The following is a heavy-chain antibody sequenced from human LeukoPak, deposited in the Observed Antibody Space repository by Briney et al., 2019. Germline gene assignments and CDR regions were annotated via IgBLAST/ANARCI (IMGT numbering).Heavy chain of an antibody. D-gene: IGHD3-10*01. CDR3: GRGECYGAGTYYTKTVDY. V-gene: IGHV1-24*01. J-gene: IGHJ4*02. Sequence: ASVKVSCTVSGYTLTELSMHWVRQAPGKGLEWMGGFDPEDGETIYAKKFQGRVTMTEDTSTDTAYMELCSLRSEDTAVYYCGRGECYGAGTYYTKTVDYWGQGALVTVSS. CDR1: GYTLTELS. CDR2: FDPEDGET.